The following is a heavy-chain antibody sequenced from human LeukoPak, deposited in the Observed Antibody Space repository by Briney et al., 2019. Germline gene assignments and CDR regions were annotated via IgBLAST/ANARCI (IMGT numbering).Heavy chain of an antibody. CDR1: GFTSSSYA. Sequence: GASLRLSCAASGFTSSSYAMSWVRQAPGKGLEWVSAISGRGGSTYYADSVKGRFTISRDNSKNTLYLQMNSLRAEDTAVYYCAKEPYSSGWYPFDYWGQGTLVTVSS. CDR2: ISGRGGST. D-gene: IGHD6-19*01. V-gene: IGHV3-23*01. J-gene: IGHJ4*02. CDR3: AKEPYSSGWYPFDY.